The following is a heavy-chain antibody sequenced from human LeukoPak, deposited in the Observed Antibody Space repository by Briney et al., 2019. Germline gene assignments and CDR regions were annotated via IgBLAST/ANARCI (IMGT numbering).Heavy chain of an antibody. V-gene: IGHV4-39*07. Sequence: SETLSLTCTVSGGSISSSSYYWGWIRQPPGKGLEWIGSIYHSGSTYYNPSLKSRVTISVDTSKNQFSLKLSSVTAADTAVYYCARSYSSSFFLSYWGQGTLVTVSS. J-gene: IGHJ4*02. CDR2: IYHSGST. D-gene: IGHD6-6*01. CDR1: GGSISSSSYY. CDR3: ARSYSSSFFLSY.